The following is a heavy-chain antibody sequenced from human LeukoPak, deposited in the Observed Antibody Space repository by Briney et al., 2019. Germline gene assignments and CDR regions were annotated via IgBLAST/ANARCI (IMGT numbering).Heavy chain of an antibody. J-gene: IGHJ6*02. CDR2: IYSGGST. CDR1: GFTVSSNY. V-gene: IGHV3-53*01. D-gene: IGHD3-3*01. CDR3: ASTPFGIFGVVTGESYYYYGMDV. Sequence: GGSLRLSCAASGFTVSSNYMSWVRQAPGKGLEWVSVIYSGGSTYYADSVKGRFTISRDNSKNTLYLRMNSLRAEDTAVYYCASTPFGIFGVVTGESYYYYGMDVWGQGTTVTVSS.